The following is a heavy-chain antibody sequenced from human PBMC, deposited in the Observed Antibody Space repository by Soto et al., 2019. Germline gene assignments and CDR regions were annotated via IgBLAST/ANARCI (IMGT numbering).Heavy chain of an antibody. Sequence: QVQLVQSGAEVKKPGASVKVSCKASGYTFTSYAMHWVRQAPGQRLEWMGWINAGNGNTKYSQKFQGRVTITRDTSASTAYMELSSLRSEDTAVYYCARDPAAAGNSYYYYYMDVWGKGTTVTVSS. J-gene: IGHJ6*03. CDR3: ARDPAAAGNSYYYYYMDV. D-gene: IGHD6-13*01. CDR1: GYTFTSYA. V-gene: IGHV1-3*01. CDR2: INAGNGNT.